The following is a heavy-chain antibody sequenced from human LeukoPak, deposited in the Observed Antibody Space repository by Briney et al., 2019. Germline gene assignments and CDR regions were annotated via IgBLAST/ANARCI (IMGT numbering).Heavy chain of an antibody. V-gene: IGHV4-59*01. J-gene: IGHJ4*02. CDR3: ARREQWLVGDDY. CDR2: IYYSGST. D-gene: IGHD6-19*01. Sequence: SETLPLTCTVSGGSISSYYWSWIRQPPGKGLEWIGYIYYSGSTNYNPSLKSRVTISVDTSKNQFSLKLSSVTAADTAVYYCARREQWLVGDDYWGQGTLVTVSS. CDR1: GGSISSYY.